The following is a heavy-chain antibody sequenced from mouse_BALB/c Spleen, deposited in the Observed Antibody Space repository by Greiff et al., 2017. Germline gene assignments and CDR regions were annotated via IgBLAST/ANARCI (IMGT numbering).Heavy chain of an antibody. CDR2: IWAGGST. Sequence: VKLVESGPGLVAPSQSLSITCTVSGFSLTSYGVHWVRQPPGKGLEWLGVIWAGGSTNYNSAPMSRLSISKDNSKSQVFLKMNSLQTDDTAMYYCARDQLGRFAYWGQGTLVTVSA. D-gene: IGHD4-1*02. V-gene: IGHV2-9*02. CDR1: GFSLTSYG. J-gene: IGHJ3*01. CDR3: ARDQLGRFAY.